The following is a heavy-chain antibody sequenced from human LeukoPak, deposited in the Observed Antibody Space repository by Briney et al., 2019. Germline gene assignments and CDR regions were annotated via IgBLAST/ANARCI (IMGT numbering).Heavy chain of an antibody. V-gene: IGHV4-4*02. CDR3: ARDYGDYGPHWYFDL. Sequence: PSETLSLTCAVSGGSISSGNWWSWVRQPPGKGLEWIGEIYHSGSTNYNPSLKSRVTISVDKSKNQFSLKLSSATAADTAVYYCARDYGDYGPHWYFDLWGRGTLVTVSS. CDR2: IYHSGST. CDR1: GGSISSGNW. D-gene: IGHD4-17*01. J-gene: IGHJ2*01.